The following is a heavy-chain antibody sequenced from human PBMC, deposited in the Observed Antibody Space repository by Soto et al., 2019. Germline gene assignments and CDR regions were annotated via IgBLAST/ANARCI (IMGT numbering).Heavy chain of an antibody. CDR1: GYIFTSHD. CDR2: IGAYNGNT. D-gene: IGHD1-26*01. J-gene: IGHJ6*02. CDR3: AILGVSRAV. Sequence: QVQLVQSGPEVKKPGASVKVSCRTSGYIFTSHDISWVRQAPGQGLEWMGWIGAYNGNTKYAQKFLGRVTLTTGTSTSKAYMDLRSLRSDDTATYYCAILGVSRAVWGQGTTVTVSS. V-gene: IGHV1-18*01.